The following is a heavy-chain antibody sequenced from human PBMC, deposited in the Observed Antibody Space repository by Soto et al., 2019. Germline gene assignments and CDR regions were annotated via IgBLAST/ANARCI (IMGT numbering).Heavy chain of an antibody. V-gene: IGHV4-31*03. CDR2: IYYSGST. J-gene: IGHJ6*02. CDR1: GGSISSGGYY. CDR3: ARGRDYYGMDV. Sequence: SETLSLTCTVSGGSISSGGYYLSWIRQHPGRGLEWIGYIYYSGSTYYNPSLKSRVTISVDTSKNQFSLKLSSVTAADTPVYYCARGRDYYGMDVWGQGTTVTVSS.